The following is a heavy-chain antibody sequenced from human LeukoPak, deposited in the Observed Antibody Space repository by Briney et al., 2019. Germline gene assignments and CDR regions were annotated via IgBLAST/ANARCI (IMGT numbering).Heavy chain of an antibody. J-gene: IGHJ4*02. V-gene: IGHV1-46*01. Sequence: ASVKVSCKASGYTFTSYYMHWVRQAPGQGLEWMGIINPSGGSTSYARKFQGRVTMTRDTSTSTVYMELSSLRSEDTAVYYCARERGIVATRRYYFDYWGRGTLVTVSS. CDR3: ARERGIVATRRYYFDY. D-gene: IGHD5-12*01. CDR1: GYTFTSYY. CDR2: INPSGGST.